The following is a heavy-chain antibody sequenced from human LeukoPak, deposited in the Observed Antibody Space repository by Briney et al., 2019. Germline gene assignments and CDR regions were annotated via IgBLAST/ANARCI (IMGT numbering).Heavy chain of an antibody. D-gene: IGHD3-22*01. CDR3: ARDTTPHGYSEYYFDY. J-gene: IGHJ4*02. CDR1: GGTFSSYA. V-gene: IGHV1-69*05. Sequence: SVKVSCKASGGTFSSYAISWVRQAPGQGLEWMGGIIPIFGTANYAQKFQGRVTMTRDTSTSTVYMELSSLRSEDTAVYYCARDTTPHGYSEYYFDYWGQGTLVTVSS. CDR2: IIPIFGTA.